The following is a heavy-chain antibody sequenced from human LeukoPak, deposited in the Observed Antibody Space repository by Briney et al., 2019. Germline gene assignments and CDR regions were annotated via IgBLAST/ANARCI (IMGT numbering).Heavy chain of an antibody. D-gene: IGHD3-22*01. J-gene: IGHJ4*02. CDR2: ISYGGSNK. Sequence: PGGSLRLSCAASGFTFSAYAMHWVRQAPGKGLEWVAVISYGGSNKYYADSVKGRFTISRDNSKNTLYLQMNSLRAEDTAVYYCARDNYDSSGYYYYWGQGTLVTVSS. CDR3: ARDNYDSSGYYYY. V-gene: IGHV3-30*01. CDR1: GFTFSAYA.